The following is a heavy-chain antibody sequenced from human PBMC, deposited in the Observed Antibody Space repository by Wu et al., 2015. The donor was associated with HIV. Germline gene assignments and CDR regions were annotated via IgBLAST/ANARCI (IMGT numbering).Heavy chain of an antibody. D-gene: IGHD3-10*01. CDR2: INPNSGGT. CDR3: ARSITMVRGVILYFDY. CDR1: GYTFTGYY. Sequence: QVQLVQSGAEVKKPGASVKVSCKASGYTFTGYYMHWVRQAPGQGLEWMGWINPNSGGTNYAQKFQGRVTMTRDTSISTAYMELSRLRSDDTAVYYCARSITMVRGVILYFDYWGQGTLVTVSS. V-gene: IGHV1-2*02. J-gene: IGHJ4*02.